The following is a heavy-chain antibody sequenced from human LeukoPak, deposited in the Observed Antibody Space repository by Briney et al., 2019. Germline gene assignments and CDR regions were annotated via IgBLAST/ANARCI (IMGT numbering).Heavy chain of an antibody. J-gene: IGHJ4*02. CDR1: GFNFSSYW. D-gene: IGHD5-12*01. CDR3: ARLRHLDY. CDR2: IKQDGSEK. Sequence: GGSLRLSCAASGFNFSSYWMSWGRQAPGKRLGWVANIKQDGSEKYYVDSVKGRFTISRDNAKNSLYLQMNSLRAEDTAVYYCARLRHLDYWGQGTLVTVSS. V-gene: IGHV3-7*01.